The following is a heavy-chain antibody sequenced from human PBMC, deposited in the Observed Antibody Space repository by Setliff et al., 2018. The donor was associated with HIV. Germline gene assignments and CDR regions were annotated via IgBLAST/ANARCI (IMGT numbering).Heavy chain of an antibody. Sequence: NPSETLSLTCTVSGGSISSYYWSWIRQPAGKGLEWIGRIYPSGSTNYNPSLKSRVTISVDTSKNQLSLKLRSVTAADTAVYYCARARITMTGGRLEPYAFDRWGQGTKVTVSS. D-gene: IGHD3-22*01. V-gene: IGHV4-4*07. CDR2: IYPSGST. CDR3: ARARITMTGGRLEPYAFDR. J-gene: IGHJ3*01. CDR1: GGSISSYY.